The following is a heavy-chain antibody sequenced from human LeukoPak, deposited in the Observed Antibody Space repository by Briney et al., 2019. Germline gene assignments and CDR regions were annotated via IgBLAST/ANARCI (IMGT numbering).Heavy chain of an antibody. CDR1: GFTFSDYY. V-gene: IGHV3-11*01. CDR2: ISSSGSTI. D-gene: IGHD3-22*01. Sequence: PGGSLRLSCAASGFTFSDYYMSWIRQAPGKGLEWVSYISSSGSTIYYADSVKGRFTISRDNAKNSLYLQMNSLRAEDTAVYYCASHDYYDSSGYQDLHNYYYYGMDVWGQGTTVTVSS. J-gene: IGHJ6*02. CDR3: ASHDYYDSSGYQDLHNYYYYGMDV.